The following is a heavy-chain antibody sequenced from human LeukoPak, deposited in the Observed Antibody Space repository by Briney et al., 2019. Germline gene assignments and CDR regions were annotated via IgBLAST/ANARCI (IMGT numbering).Heavy chain of an antibody. V-gene: IGHV1-2*02. CDR2: INPNSGGT. J-gene: IGHJ3*02. D-gene: IGHD6-13*01. CDR1: ADIFSSYA. CDR3: ARTDSSSWYFAFDI. Sequence: ASVKVSCKTSADIFSSYAINWVRQAPGQGLEWMGWINPNSGGTNYAQKFQGRVTMTRDTSISTAYMELSRLRSDDTAVYYCARTDSSSWYFAFDIWGQGTMVTVSS.